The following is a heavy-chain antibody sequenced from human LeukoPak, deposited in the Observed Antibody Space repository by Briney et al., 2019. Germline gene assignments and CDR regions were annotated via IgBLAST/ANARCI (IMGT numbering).Heavy chain of an antibody. CDR1: GFTFSSYA. J-gene: IGHJ4*02. Sequence: GGSLRLSCAASGFTFSSYAMSWVRQAPGKGLEWVSAISGSGGSTCYADSVKGRFTISRDNSKNTLYLQMNSLRAEDTAVYYCARSEWELLPADYWGQGTLVTVSS. D-gene: IGHD1-26*01. V-gene: IGHV3-23*01. CDR2: ISGSGGST. CDR3: ARSEWELLPADY.